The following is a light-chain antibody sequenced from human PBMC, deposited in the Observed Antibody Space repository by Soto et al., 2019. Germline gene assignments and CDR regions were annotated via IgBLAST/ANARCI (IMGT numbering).Light chain of an antibody. Sequence: DIQMTQSPSSLSASVGDRVTITCQASQDISNYLNWYQQKPGKAPKLLIYDASNLETGVPSTFSGSGSGTDFTFTISSLQPEDIATYYCQQYDNHPRDTFGEGTKVEIK. CDR2: DAS. CDR3: QQYDNHPRDT. CDR1: QDISNY. J-gene: IGKJ4*01. V-gene: IGKV1-33*01.